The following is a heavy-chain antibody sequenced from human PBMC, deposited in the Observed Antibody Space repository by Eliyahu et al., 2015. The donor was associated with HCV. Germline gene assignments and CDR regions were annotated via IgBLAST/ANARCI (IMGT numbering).Heavy chain of an antibody. CDR1: GYSFTSYW. Sequence: EVQLVQSGAEVKKPGESLKISCKGSGYSFTSYWIGWVRQIPGKGLEWMGIIYPGDSDTRYSPSFQGQVTISADKSISTAYLQWSSLKASDTAMYYCARQSDYYDSSGYYAGQGYFDLWGRGTLVTVSS. CDR3: ARQSDYYDSSGYYAGQGYFDL. V-gene: IGHV5-51*01. CDR2: IYPGDSDT. J-gene: IGHJ2*01. D-gene: IGHD3-22*01.